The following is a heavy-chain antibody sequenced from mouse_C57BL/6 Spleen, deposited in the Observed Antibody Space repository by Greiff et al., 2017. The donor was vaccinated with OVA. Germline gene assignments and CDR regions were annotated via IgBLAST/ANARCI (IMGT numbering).Heavy chain of an antibody. J-gene: IGHJ4*01. V-gene: IGHV3-6*01. D-gene: IGHD2-10*02. CDR2: ISYDGSN. CDR1: GYSITSGYY. CDR3: ARVYDYYAMDY. Sequence: DVKLQESGPGLVKPSQSLSLTCSVTGYSITSGYYWNWIRQFPGNKLEWMGYISYDGSNNYNPSLKNRISITRDTSKNQFFLKLNSVTTEDTATYYCARVYDYYAMDYWGQGTSVTVSS.